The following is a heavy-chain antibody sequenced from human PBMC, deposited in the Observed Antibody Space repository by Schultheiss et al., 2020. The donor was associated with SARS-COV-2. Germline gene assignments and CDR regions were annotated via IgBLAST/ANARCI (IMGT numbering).Heavy chain of an antibody. J-gene: IGHJ4*02. CDR3: ARGLYYDSSGYAW. CDR1: GFTFSSYE. V-gene: IGHV3-30*03. D-gene: IGHD3-22*01. Sequence: GGSLRLSCAASGFTFSSYEMNWVRQAPGKGLEWVAVISYDGSNKYYADSVKGRFTISRDNSKNTLYLQMNSLRAEDTAVYYCARGLYYDSSGYAWWGQGTLVTVSS. CDR2: ISYDGSNK.